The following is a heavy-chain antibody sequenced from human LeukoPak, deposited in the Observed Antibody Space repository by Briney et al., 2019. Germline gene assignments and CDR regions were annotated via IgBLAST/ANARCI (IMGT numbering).Heavy chain of an antibody. Sequence: AGGSLRLSCAASGFTFSSYEMNWVRQAPGKGLEWVSYISSSGSTIYYADSVKGRFTISRDNAKNSLYLQMNSLRAEDTAVYYCARNNYYGSGSPFDYGGQGTLVTVSA. CDR3: ARNNYYGSGSPFDY. CDR2: ISSSGSTI. D-gene: IGHD3-10*01. J-gene: IGHJ4*02. CDR1: GFTFSSYE. V-gene: IGHV3-48*03.